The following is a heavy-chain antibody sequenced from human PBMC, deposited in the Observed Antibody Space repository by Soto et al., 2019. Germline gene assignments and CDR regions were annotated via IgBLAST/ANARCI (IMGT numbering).Heavy chain of an antibody. Sequence: SETLSLTCTVSGGSISSYYWSWIRQPPGKGLEWIGYIYYSGSTNYNPSLKSRVTISVDTSKNQFSLKLSSVTAADTAVYYCARGLRSSGWYSDLNWFDPWGQGTLVTVSS. J-gene: IGHJ5*02. V-gene: IGHV4-59*01. D-gene: IGHD6-19*01. CDR3: ARGLRSSGWYSDLNWFDP. CDR1: GGSISSYY. CDR2: IYYSGST.